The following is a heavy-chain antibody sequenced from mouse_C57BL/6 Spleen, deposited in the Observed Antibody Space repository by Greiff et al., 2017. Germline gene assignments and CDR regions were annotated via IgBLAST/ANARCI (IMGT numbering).Heavy chain of an antibody. J-gene: IGHJ2*01. CDR1: GYSFTGYY. V-gene: IGHV1-42*01. Sequence: VQLQQSGPELVKPGASVKISCKASGYSFTGYYMNWVKQSPEKSLEWIGEINPSTGGTTYNQKFKAKATLTVDKSSSTAYMQLKSLTSEDSAVYYGARWDDGSPFDYWGQGTTLTVSS. CDR3: ARWDDGSPFDY. CDR2: INPSTGGT. D-gene: IGHD2-3*01.